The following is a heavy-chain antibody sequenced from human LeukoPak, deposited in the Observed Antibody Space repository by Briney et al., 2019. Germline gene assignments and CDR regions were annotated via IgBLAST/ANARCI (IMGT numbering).Heavy chain of an antibody. Sequence: PGGSLRLSCTASGFTFSYAWMNWVRQAPGKGREWFGRIKSKSDGGTIDYAAPVKGRFTISRDESKNTLYLQIHSLKTEDTAVYYCTTDGLYSIDNWGQGTLVTVSS. J-gene: IGHJ4*02. D-gene: IGHD2-15*01. CDR3: TTDGLYSIDN. CDR1: GFTFSYAW. CDR2: IKSKSDGGTI. V-gene: IGHV3-15*01.